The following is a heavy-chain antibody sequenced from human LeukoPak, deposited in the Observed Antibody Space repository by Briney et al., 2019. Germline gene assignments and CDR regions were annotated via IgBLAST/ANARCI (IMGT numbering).Heavy chain of an antibody. CDR3: ARTVGATGAFDI. CDR1: GYTFINYG. CDR2: ISAYTGST. J-gene: IGHJ3*02. D-gene: IGHD1-26*01. Sequence: ASVTVSFKSSGYTFINYGLTWVRQAPGQGFEWMGWISAYTGSTNYAQKLQGRVTMPTDPSTSTAYTELRSLRSDDTAVYYCARTVGATGAFDIWGQGTMVIVSS. V-gene: IGHV1-18*01.